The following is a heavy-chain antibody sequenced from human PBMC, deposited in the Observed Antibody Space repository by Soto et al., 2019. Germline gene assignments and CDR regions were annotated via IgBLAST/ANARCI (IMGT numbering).Heavy chain of an antibody. CDR2: ISYDGSDK. D-gene: IGHD2-2*01. V-gene: IGHV3-30*03. J-gene: IGHJ4*02. CDR1: GFTFSSYG. CDR3: RARQYLSDY. Sequence: QVQLVESGGGVVQPGRSLRLSCAASGFTFSSYGMHWVRQAPGKGLEWVALISYDGSDKYYADSVKGRFTISRDNSKNTLYLQMNSLTVEHTALYYCRARQYLSDYWGQGTLATVSS.